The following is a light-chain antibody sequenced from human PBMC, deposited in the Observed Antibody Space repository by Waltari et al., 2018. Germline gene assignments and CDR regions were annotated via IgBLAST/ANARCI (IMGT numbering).Light chain of an antibody. V-gene: IGKV2-30*02. J-gene: IGKJ3*01. Sequence: DVVMTQSPHSLPITPGQPASITCRSSQSLLHSNGNTYLSCFLQKPRQPTRRPSYKVSNRNSGVPDRCSGCGAGTDFPLKISRVDAEDVAVYSCMQGTHFPPFPVGSGTKLDI. CDR3: MQGTHFPPFP. CDR1: QSLLHSNGNTY. CDR2: KVS.